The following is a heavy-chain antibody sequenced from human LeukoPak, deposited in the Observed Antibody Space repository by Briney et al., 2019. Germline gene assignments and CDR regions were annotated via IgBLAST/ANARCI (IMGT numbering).Heavy chain of an antibody. Sequence: SETLSLTCTVSGGSISSYYWGWIRQPPGKRLEWIGSIYYNGSTYYNPSLKSRVTISVDTSKMQFSLKLSSVTAADTAVYYCARVGGFSGYFDYWGQGTLVTVSS. CDR1: GGSISSYY. CDR2: IYYNGST. D-gene: IGHD3-16*02. CDR3: ARVGGFSGYFDY. J-gene: IGHJ4*02. V-gene: IGHV4-39*07.